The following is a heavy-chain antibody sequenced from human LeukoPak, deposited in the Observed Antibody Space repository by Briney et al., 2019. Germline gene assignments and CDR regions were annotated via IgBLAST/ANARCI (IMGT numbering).Heavy chain of an antibody. V-gene: IGHV3-66*02. CDR3: ARDYCSSTSCYP. J-gene: IGHJ5*02. CDR1: GFTVSSNY. CDR2: IYSGGST. Sequence: GGSLRLSCAASGFTVSSNYMSWVRQAPGKGREWVSVIYSGGSTYYADSVKGRFTISRDNSKNTLYLQMNSLRAEDTAVYYCARDYCSSTSCYPWGQGTLVTVSS. D-gene: IGHD2-2*01.